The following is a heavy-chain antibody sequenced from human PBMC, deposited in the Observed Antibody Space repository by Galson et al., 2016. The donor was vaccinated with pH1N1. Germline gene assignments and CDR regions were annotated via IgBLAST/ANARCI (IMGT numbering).Heavy chain of an antibody. CDR3: ASEYYLASGTDPLVGYYGMDV. D-gene: IGHD3-10*01. Sequence: GFTFSNARMNWVRQAPGKGLEWVGRSKSKTDGGTTDYAAPVKGRFTVSRDDSKNTLYLEMNSLKTEDTAVYYCASEYYLASGTDPLVGYYGMDVWGQGTTVTVSS. J-gene: IGHJ6*02. CDR1: GFTFSNAR. V-gene: IGHV3-15*01. CDR2: SKSKTDGGTT.